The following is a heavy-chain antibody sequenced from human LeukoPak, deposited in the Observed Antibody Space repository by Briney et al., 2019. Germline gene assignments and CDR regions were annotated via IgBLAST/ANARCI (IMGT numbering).Heavy chain of an antibody. CDR2: ISAYNGNT. CDR3: ARVPKNTAMVSGNWFDP. CDR1: GYTFTSYG. V-gene: IGHV1-18*01. Sequence: ASVKVSCKASGYTFTSYGISWVRQAPGQGLEWMGWISAYNGNTNYAQKFQGRVTMTRNTSISTAYMELSSLRSEDTAVYYCARVPKNTAMVSGNWFDPWGQGTLVTVSS. J-gene: IGHJ5*02. D-gene: IGHD5-18*01.